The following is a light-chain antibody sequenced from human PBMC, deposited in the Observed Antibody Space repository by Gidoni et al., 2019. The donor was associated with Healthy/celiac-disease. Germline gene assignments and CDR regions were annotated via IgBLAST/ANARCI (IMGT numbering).Light chain of an antibody. CDR3: QQYYSTPRT. J-gene: IGKJ1*01. Sequence: DIVMTQSPDSLAVSLGERATIKYKSNKSVLYSSNNKNYLAWYQQKPGHPPKLLIYWASTRESGVPDRFSGSGSGTDFTLTISSLQSEDVAVYYCQQYYSTPRTFGQGTKVEIK. V-gene: IGKV4-1*01. CDR1: KSVLYSSNNKNY. CDR2: WAS.